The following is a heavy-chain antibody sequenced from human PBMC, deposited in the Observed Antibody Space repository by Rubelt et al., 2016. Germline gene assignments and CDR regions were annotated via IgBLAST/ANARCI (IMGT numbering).Heavy chain of an antibody. Sequence: QVQLVQSGAEVKKPGSSVKVSCKASGGTFSSYAISWVRQAPGQGLEWMGGIIPIFGVANYAQKFQGRVTITADKSTSTAYMELSSLTSEDTAVYYCASRYCSTTSCYHFDYWGQGTLVTVSS. V-gene: IGHV1-69*17. CDR1: GGTFSSYA. J-gene: IGHJ4*02. CDR3: ASRYCSTTSCYHFDY. CDR2: IIPIFGVA. D-gene: IGHD2-2*01.